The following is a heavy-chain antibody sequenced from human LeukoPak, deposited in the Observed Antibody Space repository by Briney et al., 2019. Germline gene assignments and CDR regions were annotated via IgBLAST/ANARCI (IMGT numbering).Heavy chain of an antibody. CDR3: AKVVRHDILTGPSVGDYYYYYGMDV. D-gene: IGHD3-9*01. CDR2: ISYDGSNK. V-gene: IGHV3-30*18. CDR1: GFTFSSYG. Sequence: PGGSLRLSCAASGFTFSSYGMHWVRQAPGKGLEWVAVISYDGSNKYYADSVKGRFTISRDNSKNTLYLQMNSLRAEDTAVYYCAKVVRHDILTGPSVGDYYYYYGMDVWGQGTTVTVSS. J-gene: IGHJ6*02.